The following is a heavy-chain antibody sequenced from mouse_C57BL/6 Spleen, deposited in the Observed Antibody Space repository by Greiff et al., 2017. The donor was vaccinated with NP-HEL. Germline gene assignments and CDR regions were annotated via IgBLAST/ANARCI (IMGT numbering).Heavy chain of an antibody. V-gene: IGHV1-59*01. CDR3: ARTDSSGYVGFAY. D-gene: IGHD3-2*02. Sequence: QVQLQQPGAELVRPGTSVKLSCKASGYTFTSYWMHWVKQRPGQGLEWIGVIDPSDSYTNYNQKFKGKATLTVDTSSSTAYMQLSSLTSEDSAVYYCARTDSSGYVGFAYWGQGTLVTVSA. CDR1: GYTFTSYW. CDR2: IDPSDSYT. J-gene: IGHJ3*01.